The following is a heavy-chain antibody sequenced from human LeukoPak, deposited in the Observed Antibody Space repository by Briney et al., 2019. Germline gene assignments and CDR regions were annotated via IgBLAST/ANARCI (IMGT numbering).Heavy chain of an antibody. V-gene: IGHV4-59*01. D-gene: IGHD7-27*01. CDR2: VYYTGST. Sequence: SETLSLTCTVSGDFITAYYWSWIRQPPGKGLEWIGYVYYTGSTEYNPSLRSRVTISLDLSKHQFSLNLTSVAAADTAVYHCASNTGTVFDYWGQGALVTVSS. J-gene: IGHJ4*02. CDR3: ASNTGTVFDY. CDR1: GDFITAYY.